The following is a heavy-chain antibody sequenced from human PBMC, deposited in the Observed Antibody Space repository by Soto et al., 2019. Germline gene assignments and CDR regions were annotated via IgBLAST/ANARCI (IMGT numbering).Heavy chain of an antibody. D-gene: IGHD2-2*01. CDR1: GFTFSNYA. CDR3: AKDPYSGVLVPVAIGFDP. V-gene: IGHV3-23*01. J-gene: IGHJ5*02. Sequence: PGGSLRLFCEASGFTFSNYAMTWVRQGPGKGLEWVSAISGSGGSAYYADSVKGRFTIYRDNSKNTLYLQMNSLRADDSGVYYCAKDPYSGVLVPVAIGFDPWGPGTLVTVSS. CDR2: ISGSGGSA.